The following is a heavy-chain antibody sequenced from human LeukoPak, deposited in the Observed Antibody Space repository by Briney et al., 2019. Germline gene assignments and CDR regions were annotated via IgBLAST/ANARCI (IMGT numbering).Heavy chain of an antibody. CDR1: GGTFSSYA. D-gene: IGHD2-2*01. CDR3: ARTTLIGCSSTSCYGAD. Sequence: SVKVSCKASGGTFSSYATSWVRQAPGQGLEWMGGIIPIFGTANYAQKFQGRVTITADESTSTAYMELSSLRSEDTAVYYCARTTLIGCSSTSCYGADWGQGTLATVSS. CDR2: IIPIFGTA. V-gene: IGHV1-69*13. J-gene: IGHJ4*02.